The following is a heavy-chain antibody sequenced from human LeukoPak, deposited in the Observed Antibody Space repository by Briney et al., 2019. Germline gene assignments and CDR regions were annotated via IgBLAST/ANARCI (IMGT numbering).Heavy chain of an antibody. D-gene: IGHD3-16*02. Sequence: GGSLRLSCAASGFTFSSYEMNWVRQAPGKGLEWVSYISSSGSTIYYADSVKGRFAISRDNAKNSLYLQMNSLRAEDTAVYYCARTSMITFGGVIVIPFDYWGQGTLVTVSS. CDR2: ISSSGSTI. J-gene: IGHJ4*02. V-gene: IGHV3-48*03. CDR3: ARTSMITFGGVIVIPFDY. CDR1: GFTFSSYE.